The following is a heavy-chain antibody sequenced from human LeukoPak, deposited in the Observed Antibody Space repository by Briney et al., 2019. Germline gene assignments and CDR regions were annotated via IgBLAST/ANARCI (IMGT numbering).Heavy chain of an antibody. V-gene: IGHV4-30-4*01. CDR1: GGSISSGDYY. D-gene: IGHD6-25*01. J-gene: IGHJ4*02. CDR2: IYYSGST. CDR3: ARDKQRDGIGY. Sequence: SETLSLTCTVSGGSISSGDYYWSWIRQPPGEGLEWIGYIYYSGSTYYNPSLKSRVTISVDTSKNQFSLKLSSVTAADTAVYYCARDKQRDGIGYWGQGTLVTVSS.